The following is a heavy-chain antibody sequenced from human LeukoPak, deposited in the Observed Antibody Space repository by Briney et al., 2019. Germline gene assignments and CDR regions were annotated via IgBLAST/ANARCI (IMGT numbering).Heavy chain of an antibody. V-gene: IGHV4-59*01. CDR2: IYYTGTT. CDR3: ARAGANGIEAAGSLRY. D-gene: IGHD6-13*01. CDR1: GGSFSTYY. Sequence: SETLSLTCAVSGGSFSTYYWSWIRQSPGKGLEWIGFIYYTGTTNYNPSLKSRVTISVDTSKNQFSLKLSSVTAAGTAVYYCARAGANGIEAAGSLRYWGQGTLVTVSS. J-gene: IGHJ4*02.